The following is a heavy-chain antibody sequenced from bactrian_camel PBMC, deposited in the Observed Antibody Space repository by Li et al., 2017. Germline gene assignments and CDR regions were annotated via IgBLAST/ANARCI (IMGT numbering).Heavy chain of an antibody. Sequence: VQLVESGGGSVQAGGSLRLACKVSGYSWSAGYCLGWFRQAPGKEREGVAQIGRYGEATYTDPVKGRFTISRDNAKNTVYLQMNVLKPEDTAMYYCAAVRYGGSWYPLCRARSADFGYWGQGTQVTVS. CDR2: IGRYGEA. CDR1: GYSWSAGYC. J-gene: IGHJ6*01. D-gene: IGHD6*01. V-gene: IGHV3S53*01. CDR3: AAVRYGGSWYPLCRARSADFGY.